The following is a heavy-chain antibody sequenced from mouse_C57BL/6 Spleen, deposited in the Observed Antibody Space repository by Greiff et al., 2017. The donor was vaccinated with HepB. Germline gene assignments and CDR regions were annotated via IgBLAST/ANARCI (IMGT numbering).Heavy chain of an antibody. J-gene: IGHJ3*01. V-gene: IGHV2-6*03. D-gene: IGHD1-1*01. Sequence: QVQLQQSGPGLVAPSQSLSITCTVSGFSLTSYGVHWVRQPPGKGLEWLVVIWSDGSTTYNSALKSRLSISKDNSKSQVFLKMNSLQTDDTAMYYCARDYGSSAWFAYWGQGTLVTVSA. CDR2: IWSDGST. CDR1: GFSLTSYG. CDR3: ARDYGSSAWFAY.